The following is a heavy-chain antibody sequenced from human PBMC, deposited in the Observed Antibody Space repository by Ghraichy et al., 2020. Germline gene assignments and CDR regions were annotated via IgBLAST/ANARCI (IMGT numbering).Heavy chain of an antibody. V-gene: IGHV3-53*01. CDR2: IYSGGST. Sequence: GGSLRLSCAASGFTVSSNYMSWVRQAPGKGLEWVSVIYSGGSTYYADSVKGRFTISRDNSKNTLYLQMNSLRAEDTAVYYCARVRFSLYSNYPNWFDPWGQGTLVTVSS. D-gene: IGHD4-11*01. CDR1: GFTVSSNY. J-gene: IGHJ5*02. CDR3: ARVRFSLYSNYPNWFDP.